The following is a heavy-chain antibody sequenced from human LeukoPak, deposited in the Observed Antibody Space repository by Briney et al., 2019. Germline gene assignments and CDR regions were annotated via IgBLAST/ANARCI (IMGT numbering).Heavy chain of an antibody. V-gene: IGHV4-34*01. CDR3: ATRAAVLPNNWFDP. Sequence: SETLSLTCTVSGGSISSYYWSWIRQPPGKGLEWIGEINHSGSTNYNPSLKSRVTISVDTSKNQFSLKLSSVTAADTAVYYCATRAAVLPNNWFDPWGQGTLVTVSS. D-gene: IGHD6-25*01. CDR2: INHSGST. CDR1: GGSISSYY. J-gene: IGHJ5*02.